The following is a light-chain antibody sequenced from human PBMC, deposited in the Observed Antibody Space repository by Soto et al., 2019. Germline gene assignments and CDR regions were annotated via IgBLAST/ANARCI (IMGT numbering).Light chain of an antibody. CDR3: QQYNDNWT. J-gene: IGKJ1*01. V-gene: IGKV1-5*03. CDR2: KAS. CDR1: QSISSW. Sequence: DIQMTQSPSTLSASVGDRVTITCRASQSISSWLAWYQQKPGKAPKLLIYKASTLQSGVPSRFSGSGSGTEFTLAISSLQPHDSATYYCQQYNDNWTFGQGTKVE.